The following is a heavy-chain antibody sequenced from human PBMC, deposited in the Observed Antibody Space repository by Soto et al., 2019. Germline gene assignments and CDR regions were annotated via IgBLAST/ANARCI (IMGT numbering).Heavy chain of an antibody. Sequence: PSETLSLTCAVSGGSISSGGYSWSWIRQPPGKGLEWIGYIYHSGSTYYNPSLKSRVTISVDRSKNQFSLKLSSVTAADTAVYYCARGTKYPSENFDYWGQGTLVTVSS. CDR1: GGSISSGGYS. D-gene: IGHD1-7*01. CDR2: IYHSGST. CDR3: ARGTKYPSENFDY. J-gene: IGHJ4*02. V-gene: IGHV4-30-2*01.